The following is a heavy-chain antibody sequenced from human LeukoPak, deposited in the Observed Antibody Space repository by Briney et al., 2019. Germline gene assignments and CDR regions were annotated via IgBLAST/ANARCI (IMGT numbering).Heavy chain of an antibody. CDR2: IYYSGST. CDR3: ARVPIVVVPAAIGVVYYYYGMDV. V-gene: IGHV4-31*03. Sequence: PSQTLSLTCTVSGGSISSGGYYWSWIRQHPGKGLEWIGYIYYSGSTYYNPSLKSRVTISVDTSKNQFFLKLSSVTAADTAVYYCARVPIVVVPAAIGVVYYYYGMDVWGKGTTVTVSS. D-gene: IGHD2-2*01. CDR1: GGSISSGGYY. J-gene: IGHJ6*04.